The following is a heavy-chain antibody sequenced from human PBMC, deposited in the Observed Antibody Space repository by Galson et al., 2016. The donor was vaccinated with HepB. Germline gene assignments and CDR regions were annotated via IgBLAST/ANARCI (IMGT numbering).Heavy chain of an antibody. Sequence: TLSLTCTVSGGSISSGYYSWNWIRQHPGKGLEWVGNIYYGGNTHYNASLKSRVSTSIDTSKNQFSLQLTSVTAADTAVYYCARGYELWRGSMDVWGQGTTVTVS. D-gene: IGHD3-3*01. V-gene: IGHV4-31*03. CDR3: ARGYELWRGSMDV. CDR2: IYYGGNT. J-gene: IGHJ6*02. CDR1: GGSISSGYYS.